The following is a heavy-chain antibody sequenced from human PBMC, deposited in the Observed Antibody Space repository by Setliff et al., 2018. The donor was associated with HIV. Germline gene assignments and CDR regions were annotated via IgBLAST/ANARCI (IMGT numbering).Heavy chain of an antibody. Sequence: GASVKVSCKASGYTFTGYYMHWVRQAPGQGLEWMGWIIPNSGGTDYAQRFQGRVTMSRDSSISTAYMELSRLRSDDTAVYYCARAIYSGYYSREFDYWGQGTLVTVSS. D-gene: IGHD5-12*01. J-gene: IGHJ4*02. CDR2: IIPNSGGT. V-gene: IGHV1-2*02. CDR3: ARAIYSGYYSREFDY. CDR1: GYTFTGYY.